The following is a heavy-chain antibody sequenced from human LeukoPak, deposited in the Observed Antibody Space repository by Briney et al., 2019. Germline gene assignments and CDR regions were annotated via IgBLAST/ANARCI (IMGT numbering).Heavy chain of an antibody. D-gene: IGHD6-13*01. Sequence: PSATLSVTCTVSGGSISSYYWSWIRQAPGKGLEWLGYIYHSGCTNYNPSLKSRVSISVDTSENQFSLKLSSVTAADTAVYYCARTYPEINDRSSWYLPSYYFDYWGQGTLVTVSS. V-gene: IGHV4-59*01. J-gene: IGHJ4*02. CDR1: GGSISSYY. CDR2: IYHSGCT. CDR3: ARTYPEINDRSSWYLPSYYFDY.